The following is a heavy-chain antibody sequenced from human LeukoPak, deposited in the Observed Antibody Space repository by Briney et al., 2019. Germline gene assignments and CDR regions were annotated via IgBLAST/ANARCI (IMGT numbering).Heavy chain of an antibody. CDR1: GGSFGGYY. V-gene: IGHV4-34*01. J-gene: IGHJ4*02. D-gene: IGHD3-9*01. CDR2: INHCGST. CDR3: ARDNDMGFEY. Sequence: PTETLSLTCAVYGGSFGGYYWSWIRQPPGKGLEWIGKINHCGSTNYSPSLKSRVTMSVDTSKNQFSLKLSSVTAADTAVYYCARDNDMGFEYWGQGTLVT.